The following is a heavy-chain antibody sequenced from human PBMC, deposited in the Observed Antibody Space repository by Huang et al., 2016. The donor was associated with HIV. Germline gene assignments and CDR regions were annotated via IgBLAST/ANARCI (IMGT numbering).Heavy chain of an antibody. CDR3: ARDPRIQSWLNFFDY. CDR1: GFSISSYW. V-gene: IGHV3-74*01. J-gene: IGHJ4*02. CDR2: INSDGIST. Sequence: EVQLVESGGGLVQPGGSLRLSCAASGFSISSYWMHWVRQAPGKGLVWVSQINSDGISTSYADSVKGRFTISRDNAKNTLYLQMNSLRAEDTAVYYCARDPRIQSWLNFFDYWGQGTLVSVSS. D-gene: IGHD3-22*01.